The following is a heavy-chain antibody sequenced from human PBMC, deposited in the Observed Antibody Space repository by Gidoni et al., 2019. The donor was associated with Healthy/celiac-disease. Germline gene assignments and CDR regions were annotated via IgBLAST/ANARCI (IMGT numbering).Heavy chain of an antibody. CDR2: ISSSSSTI. CDR3: ARDGGFAEYFQH. J-gene: IGHJ1*01. Sequence: EVQLVESGGGLVQPGGSLRLSCAASGFTFSSYSLNLVRQAPGKGLEWVSYISSSSSTIYYADSVKGRCTISRDNAKNSLYRQMNSLRDEDTAVYYCARDGGFAEYFQHWGQGTLVTVSS. CDR1: GFTFSSYS. V-gene: IGHV3-48*02.